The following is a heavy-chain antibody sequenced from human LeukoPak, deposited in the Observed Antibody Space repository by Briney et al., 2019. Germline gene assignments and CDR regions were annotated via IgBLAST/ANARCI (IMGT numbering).Heavy chain of an antibody. CDR1: GFTFSSYA. J-gene: IGHJ4*02. CDR2: ISYDGSNK. CDR3: ARGTRSGDLDY. V-gene: IGHV3-30*04. Sequence: GGSLRLSCAASGFTFSSYAMHWVRQAPGKGLEWVAVISYDGSNKYYADSVKGRFTISRDNSKNTLYLQMNSLRAEDTAVYYCARGTRSGDLDYWGQGTLVTVSS. D-gene: IGHD1-26*01.